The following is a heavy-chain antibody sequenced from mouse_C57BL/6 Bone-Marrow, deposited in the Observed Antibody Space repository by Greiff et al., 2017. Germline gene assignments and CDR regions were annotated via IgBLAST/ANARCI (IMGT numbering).Heavy chain of an antibody. Sequence: QVQLQQPVAELVKPGASVKLSCKASGYTFTSYWMHWVKQRPGQGLEWIGMIHPNSGSTNYNEKFKSKATLTVDKSSSTAYMQLSSLTSEDSAVYYCARSLWVTTTFAYWGQGALVTVSA. CDR3: ARSLWVTTTFAY. CDR1: GYTFTSYW. D-gene: IGHD2-1*01. CDR2: IHPNSGST. V-gene: IGHV1-64*01. J-gene: IGHJ3*01.